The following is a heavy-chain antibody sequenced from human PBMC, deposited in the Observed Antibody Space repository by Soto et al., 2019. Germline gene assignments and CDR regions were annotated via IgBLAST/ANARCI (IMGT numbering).Heavy chain of an antibody. Sequence: QLQLQESGPGLVKPSETLSLICTVSGDSIGGSNFYWGWLRQPPGKGLEWIGSIFYSGNTYYNPSLKSRVIMSADTSKNQPSLRLNSVTAPDTAVYYCARTGRIAIFGVVTEFDPWGPGTLVTVSS. J-gene: IGHJ5*02. CDR3: ARTGRIAIFGVVTEFDP. V-gene: IGHV4-39*01. CDR1: GDSIGGSNFY. D-gene: IGHD3-3*01. CDR2: IFYSGNT.